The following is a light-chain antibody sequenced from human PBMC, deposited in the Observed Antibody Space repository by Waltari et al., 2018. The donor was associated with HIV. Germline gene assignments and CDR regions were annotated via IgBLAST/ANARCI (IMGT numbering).Light chain of an antibody. J-gene: IGKJ4*01. CDR1: QSVIYSSNNKNY. CDR3: HQYYTTPPT. V-gene: IGKV4-1*01. CDR2: WAS. Sequence: IVMTQSPDSLAVSLGARATINSKSSQSVIYSSNNKNYLAWYQRKPGQPPKLLIYWASTRESGVPDRFSGSGSGTDFTLTISSLQAEDVAVYYCHQYYTTPPTFGGGTKVEIK.